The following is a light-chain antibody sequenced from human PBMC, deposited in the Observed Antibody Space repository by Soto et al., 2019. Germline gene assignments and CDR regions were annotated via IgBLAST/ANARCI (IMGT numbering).Light chain of an antibody. V-gene: IGKV3-20*01. CDR1: QSIINNY. Sequence: ESVLTQSPGSLSLSPGETATLSCRASQSIINNYLAWYQQKPGQAHSLLIYGASIRATGVPDRFSGSGAGTDFTLTITRLEAEDFAVYYCQQYGTSPLMYTFGQGTKLGVK. CDR3: QQYGTSPLMYT. CDR2: GAS. J-gene: IGKJ2*01.